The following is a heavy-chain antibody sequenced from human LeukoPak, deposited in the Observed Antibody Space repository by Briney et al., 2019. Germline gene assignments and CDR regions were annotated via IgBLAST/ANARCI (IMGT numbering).Heavy chain of an antibody. V-gene: IGHV3-30*02. D-gene: IGHD3-10*01. Sequence: PGGSLRLSCAASGCTFSSYGRHWVRQAPGKGLEWVAFIRYDGSNKYYADSVKGRFTISRDNSKNTLYLQMNSLRAEDTAVYYCAKAQGPYYGSGSPSSLDYWGQGTLVTVSS. CDR1: GCTFSSYG. CDR3: AKAQGPYYGSGSPSSLDY. J-gene: IGHJ4*02. CDR2: IRYDGSNK.